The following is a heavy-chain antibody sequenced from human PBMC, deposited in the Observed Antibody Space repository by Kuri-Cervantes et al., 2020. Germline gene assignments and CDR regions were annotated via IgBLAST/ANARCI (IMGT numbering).Heavy chain of an antibody. J-gene: IGHJ4*02. D-gene: IGHD3-16*01. CDR2: ISWNNGSI. V-gene: IGHV3-9*01. Sequence: GGSLRLSCAASGFSFDDYAMHWVRQAPGKGLEWVSGISWNNGSIGYADSVKGRFTISRDNAKNTLYLQMNSLRAEDTALYYCVRDYVWGTSEVDYWGQGTLVTVSS. CDR1: GFSFDDYA. CDR3: VRDYVWGTSEVDY.